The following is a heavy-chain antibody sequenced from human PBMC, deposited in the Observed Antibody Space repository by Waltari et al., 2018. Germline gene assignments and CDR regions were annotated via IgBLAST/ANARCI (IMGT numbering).Heavy chain of an antibody. CDR2: VDPEDGET. D-gene: IGHD1-26*01. CDR1: GYTFTDYY. J-gene: IGHJ4*02. V-gene: IGHV1-69-2*01. CDR3: VTFIGGTTH. Sequence: EVQLVQSGAEVKKPGATVKISCKASGYTFTDYYMHWVQQAPGKGLEWMGRVDPEDGETIYAEKFQGRFTIARETSRSSLYLQMESLRTEDTAVYYCVTFIGGTTHWGQGTLVTVSS.